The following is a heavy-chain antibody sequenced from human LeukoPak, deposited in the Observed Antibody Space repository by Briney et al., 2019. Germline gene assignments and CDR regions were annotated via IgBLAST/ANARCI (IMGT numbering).Heavy chain of an antibody. D-gene: IGHD6-19*01. CDR3: ARHRGSSGWSYYYYYGMDV. V-gene: IGHV4-59*08. CDR2: IYYSGST. Sequence: KPSETLSLTCTVSGGSISSYYWSWIRQPPGMGLEWIGYIYYSGSTNYNPSLKSRVTISVDTSKNQFSLKLSSVTAADTAVYYCARHRGSSGWSYYYYYGMDVWGQGTTVTVSS. J-gene: IGHJ6*02. CDR1: GGSISSYY.